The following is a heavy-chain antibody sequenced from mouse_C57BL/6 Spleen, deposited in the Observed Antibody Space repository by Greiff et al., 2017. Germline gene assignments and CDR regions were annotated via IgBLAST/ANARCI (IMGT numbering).Heavy chain of an antibody. V-gene: IGHV2-9*01. D-gene: IGHD1-1*02. CDR1: GFSLTSYG. J-gene: IGHJ3*01. Sequence: QVQLKESGPGLVAPSQCLSITCTVSGFSLTSYGVDWVRQPPGKGLEWLGVIGGGGSTNYNSALMSRLSIRKANSKSQVFLKLNRLHTDDTAMYYCAKRNYYGGSGAWFAYWGQGTLVTVSA. CDR3: AKRNYYGGSGAWFAY. CDR2: IGGGGST.